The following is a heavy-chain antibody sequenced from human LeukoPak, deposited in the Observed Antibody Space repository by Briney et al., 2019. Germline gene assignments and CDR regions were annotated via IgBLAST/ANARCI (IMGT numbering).Heavy chain of an antibody. Sequence: SVKVSCKTSGYTFTSYGVSWVRQAPGQGVEGMGWISGYNGNTNYAQKLQGRVTMTTDTSTSTAYMELRSLRSDDTAVYYCARDLGDDYGDYDDAFDIWGQGTMVTVSS. V-gene: IGHV1-18*01. D-gene: IGHD4-17*01. CDR3: ARDLGDDYGDYDDAFDI. J-gene: IGHJ3*02. CDR1: GYTFTSYG. CDR2: ISGYNGNT.